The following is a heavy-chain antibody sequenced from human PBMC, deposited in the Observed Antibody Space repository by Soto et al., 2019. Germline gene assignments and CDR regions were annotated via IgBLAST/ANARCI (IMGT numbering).Heavy chain of an antibody. CDR3: ARSYCSGGSCYHEYFQH. J-gene: IGHJ1*01. Sequence: PSETLSLTCTVSGDSISSNGYYWGWIRQPPGKGLEWIGSIYYSGSTYYNPSLKSRVTISVDTSKNQFSLKLTSVTAADTAVYYCARSYCSGGSCYHEYFQHWGQGTLVTVSS. CDR2: IYYSGST. V-gene: IGHV4-39*01. D-gene: IGHD2-15*01. CDR1: GDSISSNGYY.